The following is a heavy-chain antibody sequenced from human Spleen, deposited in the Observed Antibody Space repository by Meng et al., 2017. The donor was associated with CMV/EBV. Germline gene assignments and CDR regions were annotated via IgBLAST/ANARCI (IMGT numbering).Heavy chain of an antibody. Sequence: GSLRLSCTVSGGSISSYYWSWIRQPPGKGLEWIGYIFYSGSTYYNPSLKSRVTISVDTSKNQFSLKLSSVTAADTAVYYCARDHDWNYFDPWGQGTLVTVSS. D-gene: IGHD1-7*01. V-gene: IGHV4-59*12. CDR3: ARDHDWNYFDP. CDR1: GGSISSYY. J-gene: IGHJ5*02. CDR2: IFYSGST.